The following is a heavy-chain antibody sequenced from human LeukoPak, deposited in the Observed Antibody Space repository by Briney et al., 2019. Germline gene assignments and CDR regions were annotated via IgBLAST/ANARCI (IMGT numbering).Heavy chain of an antibody. D-gene: IGHD4-23*01. CDR2: INPNSGGT. Sequence: ASVKVSCKASGYTFTGYYMHWVRQAPGQGLEWMGWINPNSGGTNYAQKFQGRVTMTRDTSITTAYMELSRLRSDDTAVYYCARARDSYGGNSGPNYYYYYMDVWGKGTTVTISS. CDR1: GYTFTGYY. CDR3: ARARDSYGGNSGPNYYYYYMDV. J-gene: IGHJ6*03. V-gene: IGHV1-2*02.